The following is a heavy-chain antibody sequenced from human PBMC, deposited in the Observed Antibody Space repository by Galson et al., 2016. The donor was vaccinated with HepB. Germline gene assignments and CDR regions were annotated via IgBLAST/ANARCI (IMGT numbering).Heavy chain of an antibody. CDR3: ATSGYEIDY. D-gene: IGHD5-12*01. Sequence: ETLSLTCTVSGGSISSSDYYWGWIRQPPGKGLEWIGCIYYSGSTYYNPSLKSRVTISVDTSKNQFSLKLSSVTAADTAVYYCATSGYEIDYWGQGTLVTVSS. V-gene: IGHV4-39*01. J-gene: IGHJ4*02. CDR2: IYYSGST. CDR1: GGSISSSDYY.